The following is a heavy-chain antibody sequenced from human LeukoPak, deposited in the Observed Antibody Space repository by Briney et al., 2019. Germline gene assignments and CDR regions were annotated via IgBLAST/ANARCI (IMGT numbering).Heavy chain of an antibody. CDR1: GGSISSRNW. CDR2: IYHSGST. Sequence: SETLSLTCAVSGGSISSRNWWSWVRQPPGKALEWIGEIYHSGSTTYNPSLKTRVTISVDKSKNQFSLKLSSVTAADTAVYYCARASHDYGDYSHFDYWGQGTLVTVSS. D-gene: IGHD4-17*01. V-gene: IGHV4-4*02. J-gene: IGHJ4*02. CDR3: ARASHDYGDYSHFDY.